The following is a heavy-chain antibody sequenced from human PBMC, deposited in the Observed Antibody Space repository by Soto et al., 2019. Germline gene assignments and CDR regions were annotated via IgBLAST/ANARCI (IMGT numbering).Heavy chain of an antibody. CDR2: MNPNSGNT. Sequence: ASVKVSCKASGYTFTSYDINWVRQATGQGLEWMGWMNPNSGNTGYAQKFQGRVTMTRNTSISTAYMELSSLRSEDTAVYYCARGDYIGYYYYYGMDVWGQGTTVTVYS. CDR1: GYTFTSYD. J-gene: IGHJ6*02. D-gene: IGHD2-15*01. CDR3: ARGDYIGYYYYYGMDV. V-gene: IGHV1-8*01.